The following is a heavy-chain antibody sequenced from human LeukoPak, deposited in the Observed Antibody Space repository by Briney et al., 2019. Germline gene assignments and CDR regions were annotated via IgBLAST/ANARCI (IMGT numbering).Heavy chain of an antibody. CDR3: AKGGLGTDMVFDY. D-gene: IGHD5-18*01. V-gene: IGHV3-23*01. CDR2: ISGSGGST. CDR1: GFTFSSYA. J-gene: IGHJ4*02. Sequence: GASLRLSCAASGFTFSSYAMSWVRQAPGKGLEWVSAISGSGGSTYYADSVKGRFTISRDNSKNTLYLQMNSLRAEDTAVYYCAKGGLGTDMVFDYWGQGTLVTVSS.